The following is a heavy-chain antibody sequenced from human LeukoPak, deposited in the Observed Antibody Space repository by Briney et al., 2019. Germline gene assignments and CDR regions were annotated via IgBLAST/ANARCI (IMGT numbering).Heavy chain of an antibody. CDR3: AKEQRDWNYGVFDY. V-gene: IGHV3-48*03. Sequence: GGSLRLSCAASGFTFSSYEMNWVRQAPGKGLEWVSYISSSDSTIYYADSVKGRFTISRDNAKNSLYLQMNSLRAEDTAVYYCAKEQRDWNYGVFDYWGQGTLVTVSS. CDR1: GFTFSSYE. J-gene: IGHJ4*02. D-gene: IGHD1-7*01. CDR2: ISSSDSTI.